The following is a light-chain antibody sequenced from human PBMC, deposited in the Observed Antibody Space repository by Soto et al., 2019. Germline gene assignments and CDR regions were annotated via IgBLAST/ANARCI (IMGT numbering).Light chain of an antibody. CDR3: QSYDSSLTTV. Sequence: QSVLTQPPSVSGAPGQRVTISCTGCSSNIGAGYDVHWYQQLPGTAPKLLIYGNSNRPSGVPDRFSGSKSGTSASLAITGLQAEDEADYYCQSYDSSLTTVFGGGTQLTVL. V-gene: IGLV1-40*01. J-gene: IGLJ7*01. CDR2: GNS. CDR1: SSNIGAGYD.